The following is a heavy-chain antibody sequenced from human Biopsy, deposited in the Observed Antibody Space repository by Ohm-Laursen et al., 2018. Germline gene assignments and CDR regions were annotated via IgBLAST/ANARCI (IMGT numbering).Heavy chain of an antibody. D-gene: IGHD3-10*01. CDR1: GGYISHYY. V-gene: IGHV4-4*07. Sequence: GTLSLTCTVSGGYISHYYWTWIRQPAGQGLEWIGRIYITGETDYNPSLKSRVTMSVDSSKKQFSLKLKSVTAADTAIYYCARAPPLIRGVVESWFDPWGQGTLVTVSS. CDR2: IYITGET. CDR3: ARAPPLIRGVVESWFDP. J-gene: IGHJ5*02.